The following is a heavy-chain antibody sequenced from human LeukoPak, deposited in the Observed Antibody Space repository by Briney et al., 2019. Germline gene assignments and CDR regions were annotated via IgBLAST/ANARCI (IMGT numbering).Heavy chain of an antibody. Sequence: SETLSLTCTVSGGSITSSYWSWIRQPPGKGLEWIGEINHSGSTNYNPSLKSRVTISVDTSKNQFSLKLSSVTAADTAVYYCARWQYSSSSAGFSDYFDYWGQGTLVTVSS. CDR1: GGSITSSY. CDR3: ARWQYSSSSAGFSDYFDY. D-gene: IGHD6-6*01. V-gene: IGHV4-34*01. J-gene: IGHJ4*02. CDR2: INHSGST.